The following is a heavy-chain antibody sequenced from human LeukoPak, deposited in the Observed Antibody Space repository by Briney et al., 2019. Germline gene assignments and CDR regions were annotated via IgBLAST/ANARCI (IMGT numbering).Heavy chain of an antibody. Sequence: GGSLRLSCAVSGFTFRSYDMNWVRQAPGKGLEWVSYISSGADTIYYADSVKGRFTISRDHAKNSLSLKMNSLRAEDTAFYSCARDRPRQLYYYYAMDVWGLGTTVTVSS. V-gene: IGHV3-48*03. CDR2: ISSGADTI. D-gene: IGHD2-2*01. CDR1: GFTFRSYD. CDR3: ARDRPRQLYYYYAMDV. J-gene: IGHJ6*02.